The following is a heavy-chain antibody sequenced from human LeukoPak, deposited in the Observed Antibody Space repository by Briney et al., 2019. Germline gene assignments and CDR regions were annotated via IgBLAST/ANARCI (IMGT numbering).Heavy chain of an antibody. CDR1: GFTFSSYC. CDR2: IRYDGSNK. J-gene: IGHJ4*02. D-gene: IGHD6-6*01. CDR3: AKDAARPTLGATGY. Sequence: VGSLRLSCAASGFTFSSYCMHWVRQAPGKGLEWVAFIRYDGSNKYYADSLKGRFTISRDNSKNTLYLQMNSLRAEATAVYYCAKDAARPTLGATGYWGEGTLVTVSS. V-gene: IGHV3-30*02.